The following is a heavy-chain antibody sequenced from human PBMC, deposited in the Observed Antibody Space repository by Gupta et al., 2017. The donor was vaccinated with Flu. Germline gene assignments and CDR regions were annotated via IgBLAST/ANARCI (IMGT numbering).Heavy chain of an antibody. CDR3: AKDGPWTASCPYYCYYMDV. Sequence: QMQLVESGGGVVQFGTSLRLSCAASGFTFSSYGMHWVRQAPGKGLGWVADIASDGSHKDYADSVRGRVTSSRDNYKNTLSLERDSLRVEDTAVYYCAKDGPWTASCPYYCYYMDVWGKGTTVTVSS. CDR2: IASDGSHK. CDR1: GFTFSSYG. J-gene: IGHJ6*03. D-gene: IGHD2-2*01. V-gene: IGHV3-30*18.